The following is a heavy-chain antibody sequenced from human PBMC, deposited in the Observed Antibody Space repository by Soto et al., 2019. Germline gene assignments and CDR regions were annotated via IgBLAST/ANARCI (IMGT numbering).Heavy chain of an antibody. D-gene: IGHD3-22*01. J-gene: IGHJ6*01. CDR2: IYYSGST. Sequence: PSETLSLTCTVSGGSISSYYWSWIRQPPGKGLEWIGYIYYSGSTNYNPSLKSRVTISVDTSKNQFSLKLSSVTAADTAVYYCARERRYYDSSGYWEQYGMDVWGQGTTVTVSS. CDR1: GGSISSYY. V-gene: IGHV4-59*01. CDR3: ARERRYYDSSGYWEQYGMDV.